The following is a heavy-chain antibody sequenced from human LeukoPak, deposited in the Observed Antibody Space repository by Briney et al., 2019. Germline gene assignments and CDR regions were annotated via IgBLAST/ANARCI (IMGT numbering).Heavy chain of an antibody. V-gene: IGHV3-30*15. CDR2: ISFDGSKS. Sequence: GGSLRLSCAGFGFTFSNYAIHWVRQAPGKGLEWVAAISFDGSKSYYAESVKGRFSISGDNSRDTLYLQMSSLAVEDTAIYYCARSRIANDSSGYYFKFDYWGQGALVTVSS. D-gene: IGHD3-22*01. CDR3: ARSRIANDSSGYYFKFDY. J-gene: IGHJ4*02. CDR1: GFTFSNYA.